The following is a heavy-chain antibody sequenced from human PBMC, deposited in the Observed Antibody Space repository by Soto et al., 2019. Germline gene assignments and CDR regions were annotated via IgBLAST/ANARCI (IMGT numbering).Heavy chain of an antibody. CDR3: ARAGYNKLPGYYPYYYYNIDV. CDR1: GGTFRRYA. V-gene: IGHV1-69*06. CDR2: IIPIFGTA. Sequence: SVKVSCWASGGTFRRYAISWVREDPVQGLEWMGGIIPIFGTANYSQKFQGRVTITADKSTSTAYMELSSLSSEDAAVYYCARAGYNKLPGYYPYYYYNIDVWSQGTTVNVS. D-gene: IGHD3-9*01. J-gene: IGHJ6*02.